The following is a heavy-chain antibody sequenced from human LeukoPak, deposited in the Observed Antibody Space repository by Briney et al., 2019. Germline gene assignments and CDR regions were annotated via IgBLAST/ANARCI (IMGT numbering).Heavy chain of an antibody. CDR1: GYSFTSYW. D-gene: IGHD4-17*01. J-gene: IGHJ4*02. CDR3: ARRAPLSGESFDY. V-gene: IGHV5-51*01. Sequence: GESLKISCKGSGYSFTSYWIGWVRQMPGKGLEWMGIIYPGDSDTRYSPSFLGQVTMSADKSINTAYLQWSSLKASDTAMYYCARRAPLSGESFDYWGQGTLVTVSS. CDR2: IYPGDSDT.